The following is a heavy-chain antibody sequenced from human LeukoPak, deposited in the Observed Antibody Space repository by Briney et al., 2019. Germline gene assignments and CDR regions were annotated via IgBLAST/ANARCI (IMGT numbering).Heavy chain of an antibody. CDR3: AQFLPDDSSGYSPIADY. CDR1: GGSFSVYY. V-gene: IGHV4-34*01. J-gene: IGHJ4*02. Sequence: PSETLSLTCAVYGGSFSVYYWSWIRQPPGKGLEWIGEINHSGSTNYNPSLKSRVTISVDTSKNQFSLKLSSVTAADTAVYYCAQFLPDDSSGYSPIADYWGQGTLVTVSS. CDR2: INHSGST. D-gene: IGHD3-22*01.